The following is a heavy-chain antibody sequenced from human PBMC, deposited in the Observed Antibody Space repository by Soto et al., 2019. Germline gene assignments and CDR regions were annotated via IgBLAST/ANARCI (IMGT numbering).Heavy chain of an antibody. J-gene: IGHJ4*02. Sequence: QVQLQGLGPGLVKTSETLSLTCTVSGASIGNYYWTWIRQPPGKGLEWIGYVYYSGTTNYNPSLKSRVTISVDTSKNQLSLKVRSVTAADTAVYYCARCYEVFDYWGQGILVTVSS. CDR3: ARCYEVFDY. V-gene: IGHV4-59*12. CDR1: GASIGNYY. D-gene: IGHD5-12*01. CDR2: VYYSGTT.